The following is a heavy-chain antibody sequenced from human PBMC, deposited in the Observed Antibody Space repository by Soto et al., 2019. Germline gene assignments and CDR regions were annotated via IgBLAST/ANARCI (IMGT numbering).Heavy chain of an antibody. CDR1: GFTFSSYS. V-gene: IGHV3-21*01. CDR2: ISSSSYI. J-gene: IGHJ4*02. D-gene: IGHD1-7*01. CDR3: AREGPNNWNYMSQFDY. Sequence: SLRLSCAASGFTFSSYSMNVVRQAPGKGLEWVSSISSSSYIYYADSVKGRFTISRDNAKNSLYLQMNSLRAEDTAVYYCAREGPNNWNYMSQFDYWGQGTLVTVSS.